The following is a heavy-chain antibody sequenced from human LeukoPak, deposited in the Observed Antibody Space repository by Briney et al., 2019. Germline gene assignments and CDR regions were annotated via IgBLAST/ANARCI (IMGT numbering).Heavy chain of an antibody. D-gene: IGHD2-15*01. J-gene: IGHJ4*02. CDR2: IKQEGSEK. V-gene: IGHV3-7*01. Sequence: PGGSLRLSCAASGFTFSSYGMHWVRQAPGKGLEWVANIKQEGSEKYYVDSVKGRLTISRDNAKNSLYLPMNSLRAEDTAVYSCARGGLAATGDYWGQGTLVTVSS. CDR1: GFTFSSYG. CDR3: ARGGLAATGDY.